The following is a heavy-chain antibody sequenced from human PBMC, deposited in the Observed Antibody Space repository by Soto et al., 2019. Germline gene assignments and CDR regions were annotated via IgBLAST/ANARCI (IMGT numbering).Heavy chain of an antibody. CDR1: GGSISSGGYY. Sequence: QVQLQESGPGLVKPSQTLSLTCTVSGGSISSGGYYWSWIRQHPGKGLEWIGYIYYSGSTYYNPSLQSRVTISVDTSKNHFSLKLSSVTAADTAVYYCARSIGSSTSFPAPIVNWFDPWGQGTLVTVSS. V-gene: IGHV4-31*03. CDR2: IYYSGST. D-gene: IGHD2-2*01. CDR3: ARSIGSSTSFPAPIVNWFDP. J-gene: IGHJ5*02.